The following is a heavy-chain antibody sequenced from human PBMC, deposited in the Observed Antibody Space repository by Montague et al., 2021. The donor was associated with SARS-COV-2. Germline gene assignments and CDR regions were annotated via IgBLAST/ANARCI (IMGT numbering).Heavy chain of an antibody. Sequence: PALVKPTQTLTPTCTFSGFSLSTSGVGVGWIRQPPGKALEWLALIYWDDDKRYSPSLKSRLTITKDTSKNQVVLTMTNMDPVDTATYYCAHSRYYYYDSSGYRVYYFDYWGQGTLVTVSS. CDR2: IYWDDDK. V-gene: IGHV2-5*02. D-gene: IGHD3-22*01. CDR3: AHSRYYYYDSSGYRVYYFDY. CDR1: GFSLSTSGVG. J-gene: IGHJ4*02.